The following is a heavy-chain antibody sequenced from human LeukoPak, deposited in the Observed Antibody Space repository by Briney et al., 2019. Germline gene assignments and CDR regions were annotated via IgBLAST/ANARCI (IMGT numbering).Heavy chain of an antibody. Sequence: SETLSLTCTVSGGSVRSYYWSWIRQPPGEGLEWIAYIHNSGSTNYNPSLKSRVTISVDTSKNHFPLKLSSVTDADTAVYYCVRDWEGFNFDIWGQGTMVTVSS. J-gene: IGHJ3*02. D-gene: IGHD1-26*01. CDR2: IHNSGST. V-gene: IGHV4-59*02. CDR1: GGSVRSYY. CDR3: VRDWEGFNFDI.